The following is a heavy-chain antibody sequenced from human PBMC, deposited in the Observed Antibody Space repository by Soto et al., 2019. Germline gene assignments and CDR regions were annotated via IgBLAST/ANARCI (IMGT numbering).Heavy chain of an antibody. J-gene: IGHJ6*02. CDR1: GYRNTRYY. V-gene: IGHV1-46*01. Sequence: APAKATSKASGYRNTRYYLHWVRQAPGNGLEWMGILNPSSRSTTYAQTLQGRVTMPSDTSTSTAHMELSSLRSEDTAVYFCARETGYGGFSSFAMAVWRHGTTVTVSS. D-gene: IGHD4-17*01. CDR3: ARETGYGGFSSFAMAV. CDR2: LNPSSRST.